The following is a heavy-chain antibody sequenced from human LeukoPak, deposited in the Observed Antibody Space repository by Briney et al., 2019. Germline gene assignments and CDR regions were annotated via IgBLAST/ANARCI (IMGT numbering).Heavy chain of an antibody. Sequence: SEALSLACSLSAGSISDFHWGWVRQTPGKGLEWLGHVHSSGSPNYNPSRKSRLTMSLDTSKNQFFLKLNSVTAADTAVYYCARDLTTVTKGLDVWGQGTTIIVSS. V-gene: IGHV4-59*01. J-gene: IGHJ6*02. CDR1: AGSISDFH. D-gene: IGHD4-17*01. CDR2: VHSSGSP. CDR3: ARDLTTVTKGLDV.